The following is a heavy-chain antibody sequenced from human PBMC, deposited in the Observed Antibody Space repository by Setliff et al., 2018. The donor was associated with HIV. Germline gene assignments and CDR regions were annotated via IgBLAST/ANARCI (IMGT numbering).Heavy chain of an antibody. J-gene: IGHJ5*02. V-gene: IGHV4-39*01. Sequence: SETLSLTCTVSGGSASNSRYYWAWIRQPPGKGLEYIGSIYYNEKTYYSPSLKGRVTISVDTSKNQFSLNLTSVTAADTAVYYCARSEGIAWFDPWGQGTLVTVSS. CDR2: IYYNEKT. CDR1: GGSASNSRYY. CDR3: ARSEGIAWFDP. D-gene: IGHD3-3*01.